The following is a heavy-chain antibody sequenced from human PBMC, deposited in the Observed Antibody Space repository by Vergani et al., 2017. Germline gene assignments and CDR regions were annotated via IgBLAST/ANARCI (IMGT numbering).Heavy chain of an antibody. CDR2: ISGSGGST. CDR3: ANGESSSSTPYYFDY. Sequence: EVQLLESGGGLVQPGGSLRLSCAASGFTFSTYAMHWVRQAPGKGLEYVSGISGSGGSTYYADSGKGRFTISRDNSKNTLYLQMNSLRAEETAVYYCANGESSSSTPYYFDYWGQGTLVTVSS. CDR1: GFTFSTYA. V-gene: IGHV3-23*01. D-gene: IGHD6-6*01. J-gene: IGHJ4*02.